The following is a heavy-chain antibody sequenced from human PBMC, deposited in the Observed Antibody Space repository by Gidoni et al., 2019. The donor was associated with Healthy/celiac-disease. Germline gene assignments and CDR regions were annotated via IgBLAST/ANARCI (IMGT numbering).Heavy chain of an antibody. V-gene: IGHV3-23*04. CDR3: AKSPRAVDTAMVTKDY. Sequence: EVQLVESGGGLVQPAGSLGSPCAASGFTSSSDAISWVRQAPGKGLEWVSAISGSGGSTYYADSVKGRFTISRDNSKNTLYLQMNSLRAEDTAVYYCAKSPRAVDTAMVTKDYWGQGTLVTVSS. J-gene: IGHJ4*02. CDR1: GFTSSSDA. D-gene: IGHD5-18*01. CDR2: ISGSGGST.